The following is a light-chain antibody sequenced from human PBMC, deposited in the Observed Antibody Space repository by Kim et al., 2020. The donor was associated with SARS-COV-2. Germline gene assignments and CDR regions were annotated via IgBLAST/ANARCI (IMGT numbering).Light chain of an antibody. V-gene: IGKV1-6*01. Sequence: STGDRVTNKGRASQGIRNGLGWCQRKPGKAPKVLIYAASTLQSGVPSRFSGSGSGTEFTLTISSLQPEDFATYYCRQDSTYPRTFGQGTKVYIK. CDR3: RQDSTYPRT. CDR1: QGIRNG. J-gene: IGKJ1*01. CDR2: AAS.